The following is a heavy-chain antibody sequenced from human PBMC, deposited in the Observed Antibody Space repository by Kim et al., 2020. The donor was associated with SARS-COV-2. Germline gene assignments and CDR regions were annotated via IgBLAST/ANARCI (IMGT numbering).Heavy chain of an antibody. V-gene: IGHV3-74*01. Sequence: ANYVKGRFTISSDNAKNTLYLQMNSLRAEDTAVYFCAKELLAATTWYFDLWGHGTLVTVSS. D-gene: IGHD5-12*01. CDR3: AKELLAATTWYFDL. J-gene: IGHJ2*01.